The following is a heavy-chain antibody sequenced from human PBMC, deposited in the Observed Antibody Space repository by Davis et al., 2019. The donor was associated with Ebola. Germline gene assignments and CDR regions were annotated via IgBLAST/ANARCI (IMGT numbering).Heavy chain of an antibody. V-gene: IGHV3-21*04. J-gene: IGHJ6*04. Sequence: GGSLRLSCAASGFTFSSYSMNWVRQAPGKGLEWVSSISSSSSYLYYADSVKGRFTISRDNSKKTLYLQMNSLRAEDTAVYYCAKSGLSFGVVKYHYGMDVWGKGTTVTVSS. D-gene: IGHD3-3*01. CDR2: ISSSSSYL. CDR1: GFTFSSYS. CDR3: AKSGLSFGVVKYHYGMDV.